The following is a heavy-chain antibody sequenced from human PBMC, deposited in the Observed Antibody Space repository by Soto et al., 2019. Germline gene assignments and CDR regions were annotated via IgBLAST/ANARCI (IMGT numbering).Heavy chain of an antibody. CDR3: ARALDQWLAYSGLY. CDR2: IWYDGSNK. CDR1: GFTFSSYG. V-gene: IGHV3-33*01. Sequence: GGSLRLSCAASGFTFSSYGMHWVRQAPGKGLEWVAVIWYDGSNKYYADSVKGRFTISRDNSKNTLYLQMNSLRAEDTAVYYCARALDQWLAYSGLYWGQGTLVTVSS. D-gene: IGHD6-19*01. J-gene: IGHJ4*02.